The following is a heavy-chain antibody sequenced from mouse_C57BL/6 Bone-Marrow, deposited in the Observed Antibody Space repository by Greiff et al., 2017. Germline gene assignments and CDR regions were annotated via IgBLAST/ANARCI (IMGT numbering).Heavy chain of an antibody. V-gene: IGHV1-55*01. CDR2: IYPGSGST. D-gene: IGHD1-1*01. CDR3: ARETITTVIPFAY. CDR1: GYTFTSYW. J-gene: IGHJ3*01. Sequence: QVQLQQPGAELVKPGASVKMSCKASGYTFTSYWITWVKQRPGQGLEWIGEIYPGSGSTNYNEKFKSKATLTVDTSSSTAYMQLSSLTSGDSAVYYCARETITTVIPFAYWGQGTLVTVSA.